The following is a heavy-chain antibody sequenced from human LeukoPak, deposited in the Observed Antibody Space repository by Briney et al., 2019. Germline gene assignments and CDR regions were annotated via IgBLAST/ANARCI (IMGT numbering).Heavy chain of an antibody. CDR1: GGSISSYY. J-gene: IGHJ4*02. CDR2: IYYSGST. V-gene: IGHV4-59*01. D-gene: IGHD5-18*01. CDR3: AREGAKLSFDY. Sequence: SETLSLTCTVSGGSISSYYWSWIRQPPGKGLEWIGYIYYSGSTNYNPSLKSRVTISVDTSKNQFSLKLSSVTAADTAVYYCAREGAKLSFDYWGQGTLVTVSS.